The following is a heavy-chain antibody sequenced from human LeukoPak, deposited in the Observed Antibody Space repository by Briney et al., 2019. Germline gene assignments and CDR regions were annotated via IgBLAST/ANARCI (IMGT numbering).Heavy chain of an antibody. Sequence: PGGSLRLSCAASGFTVSGNYMSWVRQAPGKGLEWVSVIYSGGSTYYADSVKGRFTISRDNSKNTLYLQMNSLRAEDTAVYYCARVGCSGGSCYGEDYWGQGTLVTVSS. J-gene: IGHJ4*02. CDR2: IYSGGST. CDR1: GFTVSGNY. D-gene: IGHD2-15*01. V-gene: IGHV3-53*01. CDR3: ARVGCSGGSCYGEDY.